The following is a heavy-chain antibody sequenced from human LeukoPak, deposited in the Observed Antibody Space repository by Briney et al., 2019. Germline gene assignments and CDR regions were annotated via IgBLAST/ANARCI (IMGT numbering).Heavy chain of an antibody. CDR3: ARTRRGYSSSAGYYYYYMDV. Sequence: PGGSLRLSCAASGFTFSDYNMRWIRQPPGKGLEWIGYIYYSGSTNYNPSLKSRVTISVDTSKNQFSLKLSSVTAADTAVYYCARTRRGYSSSAGYYYYYMDVWGKGTTVTVSS. CDR1: GFTFSDYN. V-gene: IGHV4-59*01. D-gene: IGHD6-6*01. CDR2: IYYSGST. J-gene: IGHJ6*03.